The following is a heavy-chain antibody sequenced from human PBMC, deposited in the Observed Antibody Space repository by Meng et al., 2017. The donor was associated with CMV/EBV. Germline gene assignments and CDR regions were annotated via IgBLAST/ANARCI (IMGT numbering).Heavy chain of an antibody. CDR2: MNPNSGNT. CDR3: ARGGGAAAGTKWFDP. CDR1: GYTFTSYD. D-gene: IGHD6-13*01. Sequence: ASVKVSCKASGYTFTSYDINWVRQATGQGLEWMGWMNPNSGNTGYAQKFQGRVTMTRNTSISTAYMELRSLRSGDTAVYYCARGGGAAAGTKWFDPWGQGTLVTVSS. J-gene: IGHJ5*02. V-gene: IGHV1-8*01.